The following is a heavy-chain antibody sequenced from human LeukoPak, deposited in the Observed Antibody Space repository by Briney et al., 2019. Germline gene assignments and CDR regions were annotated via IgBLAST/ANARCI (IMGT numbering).Heavy chain of an antibody. J-gene: IGHJ4*02. D-gene: IGHD5-24*01. CDR1: GGSFSGYY. V-gene: IGHV4-34*01. CDR2: INHSGST. CDR3: ARDRRDGYKYGYDY. Sequence: ASETLSLTCAVYGGSFSGYYWSWIRQPPGKGLEWIGEINHSGSTNYNPSLKSRVTISVDTSKNQFSLKLSSVTAADTAVYYCARDRRDGYKYGYDYWGQGTLVTVSS.